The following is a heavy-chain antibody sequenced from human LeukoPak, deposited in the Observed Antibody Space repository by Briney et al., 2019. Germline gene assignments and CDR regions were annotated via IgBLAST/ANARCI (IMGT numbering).Heavy chain of an antibody. Sequence: GRSLRLSCAASGFTFSSYAMHWVRQAPGKGLEWVAVISYDGSNKYYADSVKGRFTISRDNSKNTLYLQMNSLRAEDTAVYYCARGGGIYSYGRYYFDYWGQGTLVTVSS. D-gene: IGHD5-18*01. CDR3: ARGGGIYSYGRYYFDY. J-gene: IGHJ4*02. CDR1: GFTFSSYA. CDR2: ISYDGSNK. V-gene: IGHV3-30-3*01.